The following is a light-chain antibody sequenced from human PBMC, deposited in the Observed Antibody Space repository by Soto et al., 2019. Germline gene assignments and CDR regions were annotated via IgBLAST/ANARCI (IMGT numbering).Light chain of an antibody. Sequence: QSALTQPASVSGSPGQSITISCTGTSDDIGANNYVSWYQHHPGKAPKILIYEAANRPSGISHRFSGSKSGNTASLTISGLQAEDGADYFCTSYTSASTLVFGGGTKQTVL. CDR2: EAA. CDR1: SDDIGANNY. V-gene: IGLV2-14*01. CDR3: TSYTSASTLV. J-gene: IGLJ2*01.